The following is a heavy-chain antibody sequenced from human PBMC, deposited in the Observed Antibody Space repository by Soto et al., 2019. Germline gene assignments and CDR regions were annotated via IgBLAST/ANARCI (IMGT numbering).Heavy chain of an antibody. CDR3: VKDRYVDY. J-gene: IGHJ4*02. CDR2: ISSNGGST. V-gene: IGHV3-64D*06. CDR1: GFTFSSYA. Sequence: GGSLRLSCSVFGFTFSSYAMHWVRQAPGKGLQYVSSISSNGGSTYYADSVKGRFTISRDNSKKTLYLQMSSLRVEDTALYYCVKDRYVDYWGQGALVTVS.